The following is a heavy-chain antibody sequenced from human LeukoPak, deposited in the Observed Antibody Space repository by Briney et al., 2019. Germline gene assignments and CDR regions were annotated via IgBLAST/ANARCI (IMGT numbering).Heavy chain of an antibody. J-gene: IGHJ4*02. Sequence: PSQTLSLTCTVSGGSISSGSYYWSWIRQPAGKGLEWIGRIYTSGSTNYNPSLKSRVTISVDTSKNQFSLKLSSVTAADTAVYYCAREMCSGGSCYSGLFDYWGQGTLVTVSS. CDR1: GGSISSGSYY. CDR3: AREMCSGGSCYSGLFDY. D-gene: IGHD2-15*01. CDR2: IYTSGST. V-gene: IGHV4-61*02.